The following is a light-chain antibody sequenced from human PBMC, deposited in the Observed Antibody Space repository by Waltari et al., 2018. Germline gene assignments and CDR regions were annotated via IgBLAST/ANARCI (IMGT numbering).Light chain of an antibody. CDR3: QTWGGGLVV. CDR2: LSSDGSH. V-gene: IGLV4-69*01. Sequence: QLVLTQSPSASASLGASVKLTCTLSSVHSSYAIAWHQQQPEKGPRYLMKLSSDGSHTKGDGIPYRVSGPSSGAERYLTSSSLQSEDEADYYCQTWGGGLVVVGGGTRLIVL. J-gene: IGLJ2*01. CDR1: SVHSSYA.